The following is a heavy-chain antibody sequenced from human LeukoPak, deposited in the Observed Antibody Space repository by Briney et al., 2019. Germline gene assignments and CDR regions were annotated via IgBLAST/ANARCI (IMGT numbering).Heavy chain of an antibody. D-gene: IGHD6-13*01. CDR1: GFTFSSYS. Sequence: GGSLRLSCAASGFTFSSYSMNWVRQAPGKGLEWVSSISSSSSYIYYADSVKGRFTISRDNAKNSLYLQMNSLRAEDTAVYYCARDFSRSASSSWTAFDYWGQGTLVTVSS. V-gene: IGHV3-21*01. CDR3: ARDFSRSASSSWTAFDY. CDR2: ISSSSSYI. J-gene: IGHJ4*02.